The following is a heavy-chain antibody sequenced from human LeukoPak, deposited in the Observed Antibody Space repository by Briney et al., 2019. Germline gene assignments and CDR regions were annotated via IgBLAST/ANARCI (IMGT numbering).Heavy chain of an antibody. CDR2: TYYMSKWYN. CDR1: GCSLFNNSGT. V-gene: IGHV6-1*01. D-gene: IGHD2-8*02. CDR3: TRSHHWSMDV. Sequence: SQTLSLTFAITGCSLFNNSGTWDGLRQSPSRGLEWLGRTYYMSKWYNDYALSVKSRITINPDTSKNQFSLQLNSVTPEDTAVYYCTRSHHWSMDVWGQGTTVTVSS. J-gene: IGHJ6*02.